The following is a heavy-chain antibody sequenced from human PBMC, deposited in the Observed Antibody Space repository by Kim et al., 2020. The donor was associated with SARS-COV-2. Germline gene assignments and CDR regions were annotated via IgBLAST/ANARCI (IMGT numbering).Heavy chain of an antibody. D-gene: IGHD1-26*01. CDR3: AREFYQGAIWYFDL. V-gene: IGHV4-59*01. J-gene: IGHJ2*01. Sequence: NPSLKSRVTISVDTSKNQFSLKLSSVTAADTAVYYCAREFYQGAIWYFDLWGRGTLVTVSS.